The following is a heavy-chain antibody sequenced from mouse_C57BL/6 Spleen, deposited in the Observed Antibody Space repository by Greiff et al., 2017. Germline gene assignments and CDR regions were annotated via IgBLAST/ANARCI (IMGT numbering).Heavy chain of an antibody. J-gene: IGHJ3*01. V-gene: IGHV7-3*01. D-gene: IGHD1-1*01. CDR1: GFTFTDYY. CDR2: IRNKANGYTT. CDR3: ARYNYGSSYGFAY. Sequence: EVQLVESGGGLVQPGGSLSLSCAASGFTFTDYYMSWVRQPPGKALEWLGFIRNKANGYTTEYSESVKGRFTISRDNSQSILYLQMNALRAEDSATYYCARYNYGSSYGFAYWGQGTLVTVSA.